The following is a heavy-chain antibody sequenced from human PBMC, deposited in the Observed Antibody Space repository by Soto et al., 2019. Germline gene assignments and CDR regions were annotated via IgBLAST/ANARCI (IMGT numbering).Heavy chain of an antibody. D-gene: IGHD6-19*01. V-gene: IGHV1-3*01. CDR1: GYTFTSYA. CDR2: INAGNGNT. Sequence: ASEKVACKASGYTFTSYAMHWVRQAPGQRLEWMGWINAGNGNTKYSQKFQGRVTITTDTSASTAYMELSSLRSEDTAVYYCARVIGGWYYFDYWGQGTLVTVSS. J-gene: IGHJ4*02. CDR3: ARVIGGWYYFDY.